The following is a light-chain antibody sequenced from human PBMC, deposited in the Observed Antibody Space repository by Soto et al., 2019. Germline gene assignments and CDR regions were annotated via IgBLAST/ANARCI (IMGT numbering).Light chain of an antibody. CDR1: QSGTNSF. V-gene: IGKV3-20*01. Sequence: EIVVAQAPGALSLSPGERATLSCRASQSGTNSFLAWYHQQPDQAPRLLIYCVSRRATGIPDRFTGIGSGTDFTLTLSRLEPEDFAVYYCQQYVSSPCAFGQGTKVEI. CDR2: CVS. J-gene: IGKJ1*01. CDR3: QQYVSSPCA.